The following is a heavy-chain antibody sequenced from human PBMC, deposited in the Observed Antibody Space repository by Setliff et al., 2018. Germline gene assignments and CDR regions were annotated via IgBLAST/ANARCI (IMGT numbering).Heavy chain of an antibody. J-gene: IGHJ3*02. CDR2: IIPIFGTA. Sequence: ASVKVSCKASGGTFSSYAISWVRQAPGQGLEWMGGIIPIFGTANYAQKFQGRVTITTDESTSTAYMELRSLRSDDTAVYYCARDRIITMIVAPMSPLHDAFDIWGQGTMVTVSS. CDR3: ARDRIITMIVAPMSPLHDAFDI. CDR1: GGTFSSYA. D-gene: IGHD3-22*01. V-gene: IGHV1-69*05.